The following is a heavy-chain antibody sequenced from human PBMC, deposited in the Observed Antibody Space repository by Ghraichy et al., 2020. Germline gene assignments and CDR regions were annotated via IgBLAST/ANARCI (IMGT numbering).Heavy chain of an antibody. J-gene: IGHJ2*01. D-gene: IGHD1-26*01. Sequence: SETLSLTCTVSGGSISSSSYYWGWIRQPPGKGLEWIGSIYYSGSTYYNPSLKSRVTISVDTSKNQFSLKLSSVTAADTAVYYCARHFQSGEWELPLYWYFDLWGRGTLVTVSS. V-gene: IGHV4-39*01. CDR3: ARHFQSGEWELPLYWYFDL. CDR2: IYYSGST. CDR1: GGSISSSSYY.